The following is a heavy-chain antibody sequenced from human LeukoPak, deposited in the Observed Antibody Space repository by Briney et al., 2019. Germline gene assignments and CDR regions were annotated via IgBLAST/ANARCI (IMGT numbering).Heavy chain of an antibody. V-gene: IGHV3-21*01. CDR2: ISSSSSYR. CDR1: GFTYSSYS. Sequence: GGSLRLSCAASGFTYSSYSLNWVRQVPGKGLGWVSYISSSSSYRYYADSVKGRFTISRDNAKNSLYLQVVSLRAEDTAVYYCARDNDYGVDYWGQGTLVTVSS. CDR3: ARDNDYGVDY. J-gene: IGHJ4*02. D-gene: IGHD4-17*01.